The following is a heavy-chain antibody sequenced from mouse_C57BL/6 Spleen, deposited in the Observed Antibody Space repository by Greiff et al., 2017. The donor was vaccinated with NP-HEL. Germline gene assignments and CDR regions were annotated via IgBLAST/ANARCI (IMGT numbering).Heavy chain of an antibody. J-gene: IGHJ3*01. CDR2: ISSGSSTI. CDR1: GFTFSDYG. CDR3: ARLQVYYVSSSWFAD. D-gene: IGHD1-1*01. V-gene: IGHV5-17*01. Sequence: EVQGVESGGGLVKPGGSLTLSCAASGFTFSDYGMHWVRQAPEKGLEWVAYISSGSSTIYYADTVKGRFTISRDNAKNTLFLQMTSLRSEDTAMYYCARLQVYYVSSSWFADWGQGTLVTVSA.